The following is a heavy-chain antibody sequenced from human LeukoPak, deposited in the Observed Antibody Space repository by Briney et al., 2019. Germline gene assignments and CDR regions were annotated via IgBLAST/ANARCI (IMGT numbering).Heavy chain of an antibody. V-gene: IGHV3-23*01. Sequence: GGSLRLSCAASGFTFSSYAMNWDRQAPGKGLEWVSGISGSGGNTYYADSVKGQFTISRDNSKNTVHLQMNSLRAEDTAVYYCAKAVRYCSGGSCQWGYFDYWGQGTLVTVSS. CDR2: ISGSGGNT. CDR3: AKAVRYCSGGSCQWGYFDY. D-gene: IGHD2-15*01. CDR1: GFTFSSYA. J-gene: IGHJ4*02.